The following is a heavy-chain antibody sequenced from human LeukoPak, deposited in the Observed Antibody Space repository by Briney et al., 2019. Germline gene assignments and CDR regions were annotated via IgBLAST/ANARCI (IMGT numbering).Heavy chain of an antibody. J-gene: IGHJ4*02. Sequence: GGSLRLSCAASGFTFSNYWMHWVRQAPGEGLVWVSTIKSGGTGTGYADSVKGRFTISRDNAKNALYLQMNSLRGEDTAVYFCARGALEAADIIRLWGQGTLVTVSS. D-gene: IGHD6-13*01. CDR3: ARGALEAADIIRL. CDR2: IKSGGTGT. V-gene: IGHV3-74*01. CDR1: GFTFSNYW.